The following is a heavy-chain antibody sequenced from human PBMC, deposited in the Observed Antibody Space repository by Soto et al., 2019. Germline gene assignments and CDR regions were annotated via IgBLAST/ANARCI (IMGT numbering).Heavy chain of an antibody. Sequence: SETRSLTWTVSGGSISGYYWSWIRQPPGKGLEWIGYIYYSGSTNYNPSLKSRVTISVDTSKNQFSLKLSSVTAADTAVYYCARGTGCSGGNCWFDPWGQGTLVTVSS. J-gene: IGHJ5*02. D-gene: IGHD2-15*01. CDR2: IYYSGST. CDR3: ARGTGCSGGNCWFDP. V-gene: IGHV4-59*01. CDR1: GGSISGYY.